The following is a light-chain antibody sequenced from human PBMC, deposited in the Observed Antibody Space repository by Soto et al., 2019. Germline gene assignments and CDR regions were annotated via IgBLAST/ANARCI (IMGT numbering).Light chain of an antibody. Sequence: EIVLTQSPGTLSLSPGERATLSCRASQSVPSSCLAWYQQKPGQAPRLLIYDASSRATGIPDRFSGSESGTDFTLTISRLAPEDFAVYYCHQYGSSPLTFGGGTKVGIK. CDR2: DAS. CDR1: QSVPSSC. V-gene: IGKV3-20*01. J-gene: IGKJ4*01. CDR3: HQYGSSPLT.